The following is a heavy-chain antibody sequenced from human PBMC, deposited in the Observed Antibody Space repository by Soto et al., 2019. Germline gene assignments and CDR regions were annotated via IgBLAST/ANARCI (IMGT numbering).Heavy chain of an antibody. Sequence: SETLSLTCTVSGGSVSSSSYYWGWVRQPPGKGLEWIGGVYYSGSTYYNPSLESRVTISVDKSKNQFSLKLMPLSAADTAVYYCGRLEGLATISYYFDYWGQGALVTVSS. CDR2: VYYSGST. CDR3: GRLEGLATISYYFDY. CDR1: GGSVSSSSYY. J-gene: IGHJ4*02. V-gene: IGHV4-39*01. D-gene: IGHD3-9*01.